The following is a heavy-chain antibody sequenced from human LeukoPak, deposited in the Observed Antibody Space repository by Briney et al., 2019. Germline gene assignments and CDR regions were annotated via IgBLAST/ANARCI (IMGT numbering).Heavy chain of an antibody. CDR1: GGSISSSSYY. CDR2: IYHSGST. Sequence: PSETLSLTCTVSGGSISSSSYYWGWIRQPPGKGLEWIGSIYHSGSTYYNPSLKSRVTISVDTSKNQFSLKLSSVTAADTAVYYCARQEGTYYDFWSGYSHPYFDYWGQGTLVTVSS. D-gene: IGHD3-3*01. CDR3: ARQEGTYYDFWSGYSHPYFDY. V-gene: IGHV4-39*01. J-gene: IGHJ4*02.